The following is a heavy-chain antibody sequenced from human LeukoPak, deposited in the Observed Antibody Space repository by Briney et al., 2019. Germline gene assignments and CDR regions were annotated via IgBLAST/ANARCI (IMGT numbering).Heavy chain of an antibody. J-gene: IGHJ6*04. CDR2: INHSGST. V-gene: IGHV4-34*01. Sequence: SETLSLTCAVYGGSFSGYYWSWIRQPPGKGLEWIGEINHSGSTNYNPSLKSRVTISVDTSKNQFSLKLGSVTAADTAVYYCARVSITMVRGVDKRYYYYYYGMDVWGKGTTVTVSS. CDR1: GGSFSGYY. CDR3: ARVSITMVRGVDKRYYYYYYGMDV. D-gene: IGHD3-10*01.